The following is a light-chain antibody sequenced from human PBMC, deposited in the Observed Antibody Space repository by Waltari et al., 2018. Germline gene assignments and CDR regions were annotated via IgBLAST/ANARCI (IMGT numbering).Light chain of an antibody. CDR3: QHHVRLPAT. V-gene: IGKV3-20*01. J-gene: IGKJ1*01. CDR1: QSVNTY. CDR2: GAY. Sequence: IVLTQSPGTLSLSPGERATLSCRASQSVNTYLAWYQQKPGQAPRLLIYGAYTRAAGIPDRFSGSGFGTDFSLTISRLEDEDFAVYYCQHHVRLPATFGQGTKVEIK.